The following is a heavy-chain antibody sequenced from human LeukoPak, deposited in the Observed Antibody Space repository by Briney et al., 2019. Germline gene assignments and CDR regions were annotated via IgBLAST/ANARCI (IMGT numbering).Heavy chain of an antibody. Sequence: WIRQPPGKGLEWMGMIYPTDSDTRYSPSFQGQVTISADKSISTAYLQWSSLKASDTAMYYCARSQYGYTFYYYHGMDVWGQGTTVTVSS. V-gene: IGHV5-51*01. CDR2: IYPTDSDT. J-gene: IGHJ6*02. CDR3: ARSQYGYTFYYYHGMDV. D-gene: IGHD5-18*01.